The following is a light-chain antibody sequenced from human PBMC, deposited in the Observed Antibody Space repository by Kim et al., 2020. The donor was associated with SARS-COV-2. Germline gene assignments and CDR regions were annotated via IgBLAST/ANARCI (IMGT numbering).Light chain of an antibody. Sequence: ASVGDRVTITCRASQGISNYLAWYQQKPGKVPKLLIYGASTLQSGVPARFSGSGSGTDFTLTISSLQPEDVATYYCQQYNNAPRAFGQGTKVDIK. CDR2: GAS. J-gene: IGKJ1*01. V-gene: IGKV1-27*01. CDR1: QGISNY. CDR3: QQYNNAPRA.